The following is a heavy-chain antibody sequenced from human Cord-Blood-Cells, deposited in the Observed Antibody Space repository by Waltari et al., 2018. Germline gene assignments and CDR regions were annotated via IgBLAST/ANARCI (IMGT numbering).Heavy chain of an antibody. CDR2: IYWDDDK. CDR3: AHRSITIFGVVSDAFDI. CDR1: GFSLSTSGVG. J-gene: IGHJ3*02. V-gene: IGHV2-5*02. Sequence: QITLKESGPTLVKPTQTLTLTCTFSGFSLSTSGVGVGWIRQPPGKALEWLALIYWDDDKRYSPSLKSRLTITKDTSKNQVVLTMTNMDPVDTATYYCAHRSITIFGVVSDAFDIWGQGTTVTVSS. D-gene: IGHD3-3*01.